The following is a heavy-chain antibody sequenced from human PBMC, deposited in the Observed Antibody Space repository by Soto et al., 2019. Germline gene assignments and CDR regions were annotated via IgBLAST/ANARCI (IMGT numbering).Heavy chain of an antibody. CDR3: ANKDYDCSEYYYYGMDV. J-gene: IGHJ6*02. CDR1: GGTFSSYI. V-gene: IGHV1-69*02. CDR2: IIPILGIA. Sequence: QVQLVQSGAEVKKPGSSVKVSCKASGGTFSSYIISWVRQAPGQGLEWMGRIIPILGIANYAQKFQGRVTITADKSTSTAYMELSSLRSEDTAVYYCANKDYDCSEYYYYGMDVWGQGTTVTVSS. D-gene: IGHD3-22*01.